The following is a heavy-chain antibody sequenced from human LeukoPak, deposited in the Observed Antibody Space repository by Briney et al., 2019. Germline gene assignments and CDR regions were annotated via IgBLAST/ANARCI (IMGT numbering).Heavy chain of an antibody. Sequence: GGSLRLSCAASGFTFSNYGMYWVRQAPGKGLEWVAVISYDGNNKYYVDSVKGRFTISRDNSKNTLYLQMSSLRAEDTAVYYCARSASGGNFLDLVVYYHGMDVWGQGTTVTVSS. D-gene: IGHD4-23*01. CDR3: ARSASGGNFLDLVVYYHGMDV. CDR1: GFTFSNYG. J-gene: IGHJ6*02. V-gene: IGHV3-30*03. CDR2: ISYDGNNK.